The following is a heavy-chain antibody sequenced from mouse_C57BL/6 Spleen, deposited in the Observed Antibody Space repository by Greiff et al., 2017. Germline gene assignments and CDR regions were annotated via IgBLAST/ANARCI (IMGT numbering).Heavy chain of an antibody. CDR1: GYTFTSYW. J-gene: IGHJ4*01. CDR2: INPSSGYT. CDR3: ARYGYDDYYAMDY. V-gene: IGHV1-7*01. D-gene: IGHD2-2*01. Sequence: VQLQQSGAELAKPGASGKLSCKASGYTFTSYWMHWVKQRPGQGLEWIGYINPSSGYTKYNQKFKDTATFTAYTSSSTSYMQLISLTYEDSSVYYCARYGYDDYYAMDYWGQGTSVTVSS.